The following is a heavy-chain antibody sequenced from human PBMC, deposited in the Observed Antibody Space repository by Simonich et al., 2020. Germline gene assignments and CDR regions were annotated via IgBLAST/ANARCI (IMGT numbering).Heavy chain of an antibody. J-gene: IGHJ3*02. Sequence: QVQLVQSGAEVKKPGASVKVSCKASGYTFTGYYMHWVRQAPGQGLEWMGWINPKSGGKTYEQKFQGRVTRTRDTSISTAYMELSRLRSDDTAVYYCARDPVVPAAIRNAFDIWGQGTMVTVSS. CDR2: INPKSGGK. V-gene: IGHV1-2*02. CDR3: ARDPVVPAAIRNAFDI. CDR1: GYTFTGYY. D-gene: IGHD2-2*01.